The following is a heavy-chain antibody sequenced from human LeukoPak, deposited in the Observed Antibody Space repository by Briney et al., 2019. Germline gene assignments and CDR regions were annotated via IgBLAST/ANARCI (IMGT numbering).Heavy chain of an antibody. CDR3: ARGWGPAYCGGDCHRHFDY. J-gene: IGHJ4*02. CDR1: GGYISSGGYS. D-gene: IGHD2-21*02. V-gene: IGHV4-30-4*07. Sequence: SETLSLTCAVSGGYISSGGYSWNWIRQPPGKGLEWIGYIYNSGSTSYNPSLKSRVSLSVDTSKNLFSLTLNSMTAADTAVYYCARGWGPAYCGGDCHRHFDYWGQGTLVTVSS. CDR2: IYNSGST.